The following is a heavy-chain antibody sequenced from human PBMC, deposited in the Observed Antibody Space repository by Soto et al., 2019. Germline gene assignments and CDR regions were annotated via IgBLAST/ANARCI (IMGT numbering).Heavy chain of an antibody. CDR1: GFTFRDYG. J-gene: IGHJ4*02. CDR3: VFRHLYSADTLHSILYFDV. Sequence: GGSLRLSCAASGFTFRDYGMSWVRQTPGKGLEWVSLITKSGDSTYYADSVKGRFTISRDNSRSTLFLQMNSLRAEDTALYYCVFRHLYSADTLHSILYFDVWGQGTLVTVSS. D-gene: IGHD2-2*01. CDR2: ITKSGDST. V-gene: IGHV3-23*01.